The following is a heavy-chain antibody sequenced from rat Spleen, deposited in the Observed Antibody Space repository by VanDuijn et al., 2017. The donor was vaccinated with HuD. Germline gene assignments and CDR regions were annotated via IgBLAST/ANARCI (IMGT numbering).Heavy chain of an antibody. V-gene: IGHV5-22*01. CDR3: ARLNVYYGLQGVMDA. Sequence: EVQLVESDGGLVQPGRSLKLSCAASGFTFSDYYMAWVRQAPKKGLEWVASISSEGSSIYYGDSVKGRFTISRDNAKTTLYLQMDSLRAEDTATYYCARLNVYYGLQGVMDAWGQGASVTVSS. CDR1: GFTFSDYY. D-gene: IGHD1-6*01. J-gene: IGHJ4*01. CDR2: ISSEGSSI.